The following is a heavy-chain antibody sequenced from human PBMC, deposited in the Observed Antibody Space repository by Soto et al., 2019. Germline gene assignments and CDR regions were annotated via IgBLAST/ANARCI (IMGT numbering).Heavy chain of an antibody. J-gene: IGHJ4*02. D-gene: IGHD5-18*01. CDR1: GFSLSNARMG. V-gene: IGHV2-26*01. CDR3: ARISIYDTAMVSDY. CDR2: IFSNDEK. Sequence: QVTLKESGPVLVKPTETLTLTCTVSGFSLSNARMGVSWIRQPPGKALEWLAHIFSNDEKSYSTSLKSRLTSSKQTSQSQVVLTMNNMYPVDTDTYYCARISIYDTAMVSDYWGQGTLVTVSS.